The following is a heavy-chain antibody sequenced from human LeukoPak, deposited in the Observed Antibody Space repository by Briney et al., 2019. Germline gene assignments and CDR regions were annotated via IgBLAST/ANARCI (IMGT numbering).Heavy chain of an antibody. J-gene: IGHJ4*02. CDR3: AKDKVDYGDYQFDY. V-gene: IGHV3-74*01. CDR1: GFTFSTFW. CDR2: IKGDGSIV. Sequence: PGGSLRLSCAASGFTFSTFWMHWVRQGPGKGLVWVSRIKGDGSIVSYADSVKGRFTISRDNSKNTLYLQMNSLRAEDTAVYYCAKDKVDYGDYQFDYWGQGTLVTVSS. D-gene: IGHD4-17*01.